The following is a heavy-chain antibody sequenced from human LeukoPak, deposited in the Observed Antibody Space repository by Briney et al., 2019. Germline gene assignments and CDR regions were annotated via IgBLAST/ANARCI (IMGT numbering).Heavy chain of an antibody. CDR1: GYTFTSYA. CDR3: ARAVQFSWNYVVLGY. Sequence: ASVKVSCKASGYTFTSYAMNWVRQAPGQGLEWMGWINTNTGNPTYAQGFTGRFVFSLDTSVSTAYLQISSLKAEDTAVYYCARAVQFSWNYVVLGYWGQGTLVNVSS. V-gene: IGHV7-4-1*02. CDR2: INTNTGNP. J-gene: IGHJ4*02. D-gene: IGHD1-7*01.